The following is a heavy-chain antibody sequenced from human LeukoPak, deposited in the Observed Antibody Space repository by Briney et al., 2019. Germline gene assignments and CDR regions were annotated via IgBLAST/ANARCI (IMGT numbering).Heavy chain of an antibody. CDR1: GVTFSSYG. CDR2: IWYDGSNK. D-gene: IGHD3-22*01. Sequence: GGSLRLSCAASGVTFSSYGMHWVRQAPGKGLEWVAVIWYDGSNKYYADSVKGRFTISRDSSKNTLYLQMNSLRAEDTAVYYCARDREMTSYDSAAFDIWGRGTMVSVSS. CDR3: ARDREMTSYDSAAFDI. J-gene: IGHJ3*02. V-gene: IGHV3-33*01.